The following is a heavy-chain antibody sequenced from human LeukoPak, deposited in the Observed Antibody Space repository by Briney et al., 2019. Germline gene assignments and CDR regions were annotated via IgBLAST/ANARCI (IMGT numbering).Heavy chain of an antibody. D-gene: IGHD3-22*01. J-gene: IGHJ3*02. Sequence: ASVKVSCKVSGYTLTELSMHWVRQAPGKGLEWMGGFDPEGGETIYAQKFQGRVTMTEDTSTDTAYMELSSLRSEDTAVYYCATPTTYYYDSSGHDAFDIWGQGTMVTVSS. V-gene: IGHV1-24*01. CDR2: FDPEGGET. CDR1: GYTLTELS. CDR3: ATPTTYYYDSSGHDAFDI.